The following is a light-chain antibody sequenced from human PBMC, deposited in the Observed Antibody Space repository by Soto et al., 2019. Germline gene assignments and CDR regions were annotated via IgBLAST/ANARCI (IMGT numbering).Light chain of an antibody. V-gene: IGKV1-27*01. Sequence: DIQMTQSPSSLSASVGDRVTITCRASQAISNYLAWYQQKSGQVPKLLIYAASTLQSGVPSRFSGSVSGTDFTLTINSLQPEDDATYYCQKYNSAPRTFGQGTKVDIK. CDR3: QKYNSAPRT. J-gene: IGKJ1*01. CDR1: QAISNY. CDR2: AAS.